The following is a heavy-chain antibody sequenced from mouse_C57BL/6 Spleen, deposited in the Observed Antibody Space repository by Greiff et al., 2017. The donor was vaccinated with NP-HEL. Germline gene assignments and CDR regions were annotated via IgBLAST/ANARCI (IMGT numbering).Heavy chain of an antibody. V-gene: IGHV1-55*01. D-gene: IGHD2-5*01. J-gene: IGHJ2*01. CDR3: ARSGYSNYFDY. Sequence: VQLQQSGAELVKPGASVKMSCKASGYTFTSYWITWVKQRPGQGLEWIGDIYPGSGSTNYNEKFKSKATLTVHTSSSPAYMQLSSLTSEDSAVYYCARSGYSNYFDYWGQGTTLTVSS. CDR2: IYPGSGST. CDR1: GYTFTSYW.